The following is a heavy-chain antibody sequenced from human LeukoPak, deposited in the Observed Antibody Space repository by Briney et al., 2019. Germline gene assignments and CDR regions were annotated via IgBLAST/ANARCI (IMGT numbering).Heavy chain of an antibody. CDR1: GFTFSSYG. CDR3: ARDPDRNKWHRRSYGLDV. Sequence: PGGSLRLSCAASGFTFSSYGMHWVRQAPGKGLEWVAFIRYDGSNKYYADSVKGRFTISRDNSKNTLYLQMNSQRAEDTAVYYCARDPDRNKWHRRSYGLDVWGQGTTVTVSS. D-gene: IGHD1/OR15-1a*01. CDR2: IRYDGSNK. V-gene: IGHV3-30*02. J-gene: IGHJ6*01.